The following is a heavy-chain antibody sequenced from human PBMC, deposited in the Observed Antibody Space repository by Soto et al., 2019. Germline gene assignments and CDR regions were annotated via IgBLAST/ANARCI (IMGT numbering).Heavy chain of an antibody. CDR2: ISYDGSNK. D-gene: IGHD1-26*01. CDR1: GFTFSSYG. J-gene: IGHJ1*01. CDR3: AKVPYSGSYYGYFQH. Sequence: QVQLVESGGGVVQPGRSLRLSCAASGFTFSSYGMHWVRQAPGKGLEWVAVISYDGSNKYYADSVKGRFTISRDNSKNTLYLKMNSLRAEDTAVYYCAKVPYSGSYYGYFQHWGQGTLVTVSS. V-gene: IGHV3-30*18.